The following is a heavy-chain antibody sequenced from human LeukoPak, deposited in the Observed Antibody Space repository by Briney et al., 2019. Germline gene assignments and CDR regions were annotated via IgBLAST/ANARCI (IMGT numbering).Heavy chain of an antibody. V-gene: IGHV3-23*01. D-gene: IGHD3-22*01. CDR2: ISGSGGST. Sequence: GGSLRLSCAASGFTFSSYAMSWVRQAPGKGLEWVSAISGSGGSTYYADSVKGRFTISRDNSKNTLYLQMNSLRAEDTAVYYCAKGAYYYDSSGYYYARWFDPWGQGTLVTVSS. J-gene: IGHJ5*02. CDR3: AKGAYYYDSSGYYYARWFDP. CDR1: GFTFSSYA.